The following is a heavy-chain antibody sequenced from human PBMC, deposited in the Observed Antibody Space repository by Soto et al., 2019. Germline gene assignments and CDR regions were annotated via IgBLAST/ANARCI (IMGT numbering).Heavy chain of an antibody. Sequence: QVQLMQSGAEVKKPGAAVKVSCKASGYTFIGYYIHWVRQAPGQGLEWMGRINPRSGDTTYAQKFHGRLTMTRDTSISTAYMELSSLRSDDTAVYYCGRDGVGATPLGWFDPWGQGSLVTVSS. CDR2: INPRSGDT. J-gene: IGHJ5*02. V-gene: IGHV1-2*06. D-gene: IGHD1-26*01. CDR1: GYTFIGYY. CDR3: GRDGVGATPLGWFDP.